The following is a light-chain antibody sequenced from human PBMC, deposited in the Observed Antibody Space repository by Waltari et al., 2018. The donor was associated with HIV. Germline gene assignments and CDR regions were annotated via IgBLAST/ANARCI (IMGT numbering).Light chain of an antibody. CDR3: AAWHDSLNGSWV. CDR1: SSKIGSNT. V-gene: IGLV1-44*01. Sequence: QSVLTQPPSASGTPGQRVTISCSGSSSKIGSNTVNWYQQLPGTAPKLLIYSNNQQPSGVPDRFSGSKSGTSASLAISGLQSEDEADYYCAAWHDSLNGSWVFGGGTKLTVL. CDR2: SNN. J-gene: IGLJ3*02.